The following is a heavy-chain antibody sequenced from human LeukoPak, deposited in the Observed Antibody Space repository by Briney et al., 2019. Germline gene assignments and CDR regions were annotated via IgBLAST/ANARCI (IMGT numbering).Heavy chain of an antibody. CDR3: TRRNPVQATDY. V-gene: IGHV3-73*01. CDR2: IRSKANSYAT. D-gene: IGHD1-1*01. Sequence: GGSLRLSCAASGVTFSGSAMHWVRQASGKGLEWGGRIRSKANSYATAYAASVKGRFTISRDDSKNTAYLQMNSLKTEDTAVYYCTRRNPVQATDYWGQGTLVTVSS. CDR1: GVTFSGSA. J-gene: IGHJ4*02.